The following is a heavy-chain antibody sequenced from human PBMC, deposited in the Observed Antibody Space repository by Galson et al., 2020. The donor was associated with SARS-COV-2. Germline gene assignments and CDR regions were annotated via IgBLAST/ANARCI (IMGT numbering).Heavy chain of an antibody. CDR2: INPNSGAT. CDR1: GYTFTAYY. CDR3: ATLTGDESDYFDY. V-gene: IGHV1-2*06. Sequence: ASVKVSCKTSGYTFTAYYMDWVRQAPGQGLEWMGRINPNSGATTYAQKFQGRVSMTRDTFISTAYMELTRLRSDDTAVYYCATLTGDESDYFDYWGQGSRVTVSS. D-gene: IGHD7-27*01. J-gene: IGHJ4*02.